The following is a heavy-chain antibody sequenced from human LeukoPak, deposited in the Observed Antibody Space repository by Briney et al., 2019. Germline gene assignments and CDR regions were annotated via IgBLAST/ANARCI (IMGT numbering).Heavy chain of an antibody. CDR2: IKQDGSEK. V-gene: IGHV3-7*01. CDR1: GFTFSSYW. Sequence: GGSLRLSCAASGFTFSSYWMSWVRQAPGKGLEWVANIKQDGSEKYYVDSVKGRFTISRDNAKNSLYLQMNSLRAEDTAVYYCARGSLLWFGELLSSYYYGMDVWGQGTTVTVSS. D-gene: IGHD3-10*01. J-gene: IGHJ6*02. CDR3: ARGSLLWFGELLSSYYYGMDV.